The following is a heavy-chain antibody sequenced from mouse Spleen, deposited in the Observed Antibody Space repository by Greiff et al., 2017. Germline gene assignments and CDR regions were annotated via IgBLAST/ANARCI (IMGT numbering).Heavy chain of an antibody. Sequence: QVHVKQPGAELVKPGASVKLSCKASGYTFTSYWMQWVKQRPGQGLEWIGEIDPSDSYTNYNQKFKGKATLTVDTSSSTAYMQLSSLTSEDSAVYYCARGELRYFDVWGTGTTVTVSS. J-gene: IGHJ1*03. V-gene: IGHV1-50*01. CDR1: GYTFTSYW. D-gene: IGHD2-1*01. CDR2: IDPSDSYT. CDR3: ARGELRYFDV.